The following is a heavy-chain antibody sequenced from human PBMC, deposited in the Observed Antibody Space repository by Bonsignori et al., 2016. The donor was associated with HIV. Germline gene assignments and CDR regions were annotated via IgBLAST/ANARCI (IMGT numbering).Heavy chain of an antibody. Sequence: WVRQAPGQGLEWMGWMNPNSGNTGYAQKFQGRVTMTRNTSISTAYMELSSLRSEDTAVYYCARGKGSGSRGYYYYMDVWGKGTTVTVSS. J-gene: IGHJ6*03. CDR2: MNPNSGNT. V-gene: IGHV1-8*01. D-gene: IGHD3-3*01. CDR3: ARGKGSGSRGYYYYMDV.